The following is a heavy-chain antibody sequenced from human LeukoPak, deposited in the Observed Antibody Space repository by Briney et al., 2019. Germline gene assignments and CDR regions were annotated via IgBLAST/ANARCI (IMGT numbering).Heavy chain of an antibody. J-gene: IGHJ4*02. CDR2: IRTKGYGGTT. CDR3: TRDDRYCSTTSCSYFDY. D-gene: IGHD2-2*01. Sequence: SLRLSCTASGFTFGDYAMSWFRQAPGKGLDWVGFIRTKGYGGTTEYVASVKGRFTISRDDSKGIAYLQMNSLKTEDTAVYYCTRDDRYCSTTSCSYFDYWGQGTLVTVSS. CDR1: GFTFGDYA. V-gene: IGHV3-49*03.